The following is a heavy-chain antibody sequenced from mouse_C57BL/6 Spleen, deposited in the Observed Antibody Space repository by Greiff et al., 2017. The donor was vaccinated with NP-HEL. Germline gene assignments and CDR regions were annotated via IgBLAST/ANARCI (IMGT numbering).Heavy chain of an antibody. Sequence: VQLQQSGPELVKPGASVKMSCKASGYTFTDYNMHWVKQSHGKSLEWIGYINPNNGGTSYNQKFKGKATLTVNKSSSTAYMELRSLTSEDSAVYYCATGVVAPFDYWGQGTTLTVSS. CDR2: INPNNGGT. V-gene: IGHV1-22*01. CDR1: GYTFTDYN. D-gene: IGHD1-1*01. J-gene: IGHJ2*01. CDR3: ATGVVAPFDY.